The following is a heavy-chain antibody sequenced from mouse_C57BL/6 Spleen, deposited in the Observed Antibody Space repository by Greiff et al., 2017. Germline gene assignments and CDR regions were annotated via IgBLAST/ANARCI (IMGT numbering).Heavy chain of an antibody. Sequence: QVQLQQPGAELVKPGASVKMSCKASGYTFTSYWITWVKQRPGQGLEWIGDIYPGSGSTNYNEKFKSKATLTVDTSSSTAYMQLSSLTSEDSAVYYGARGGAAQATEAWFAYWGQGTLVTVSA. J-gene: IGHJ3*01. D-gene: IGHD3-2*02. CDR2: IYPGSGST. CDR3: ARGGAAQATEAWFAY. CDR1: GYTFTSYW. V-gene: IGHV1-55*01.